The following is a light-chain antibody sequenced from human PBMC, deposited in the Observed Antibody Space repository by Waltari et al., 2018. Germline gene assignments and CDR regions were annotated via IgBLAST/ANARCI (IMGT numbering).Light chain of an antibody. J-gene: IGLJ3*02. Sequence: QTVVTQEPSFSVSPGGTVTLTCAVSSGSVSTSYYSSWYQQTPGQAPRTLIYNTNTRSSGVPDRFSGSILGNKAALTITGAQAEDESDYYCVLYMGSGASVFGGGTKLTVL. CDR2: NTN. CDR1: SGSVSTSYY. V-gene: IGLV8-61*01. CDR3: VLYMGSGASV.